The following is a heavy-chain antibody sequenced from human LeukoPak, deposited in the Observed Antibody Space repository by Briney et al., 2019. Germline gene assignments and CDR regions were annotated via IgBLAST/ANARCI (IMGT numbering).Heavy chain of an antibody. J-gene: IGHJ5*02. Sequence: PSETLSLTCTVSGGSISSSSYYWDWIRQPPGKGLEWIASIYYSGSTYYNPSLKSRVTISVDTSKNQFSLKLNSVTAADTAVYYCARPIRSRDNNWFDPWGQGTLVIVSS. CDR2: IYYSGST. V-gene: IGHV4-39*01. CDR1: GGSISSSSYY. D-gene: IGHD3-10*01. CDR3: ARPIRSRDNNWFDP.